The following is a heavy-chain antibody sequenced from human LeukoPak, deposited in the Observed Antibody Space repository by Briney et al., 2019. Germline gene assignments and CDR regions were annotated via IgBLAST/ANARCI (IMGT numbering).Heavy chain of an antibody. J-gene: IGHJ4*02. CDR2: ISYDGSNK. Sequence: GGSLRLSCAASGFTFSSYGMHWVRQAPGKGLEWVAVISYDGSNKYYADSVKGRFTISRDNSKNTRYLQMNSLRAEDTAVYYCAKESYCGGDCYSGLFDYWGQGTLVTVSS. CDR1: GFTFSSYG. D-gene: IGHD2-21*02. CDR3: AKESYCGGDCYSGLFDY. V-gene: IGHV3-30*18.